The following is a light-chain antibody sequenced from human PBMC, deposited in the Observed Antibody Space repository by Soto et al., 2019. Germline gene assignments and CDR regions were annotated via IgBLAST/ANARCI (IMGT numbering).Light chain of an antibody. CDR2: KAS. V-gene: IGKV1-5*03. Sequence: DIQMTQSPSTLSASVGDRVTITCRASQRISSWLAWYQQKPGKAPKLLIYKASSLESGVPSRFSGSGSGTEFTLTIRSLQPDDFATYYCQQYDSFLYTFGQGTKLEIK. J-gene: IGKJ2*01. CDR1: QRISSW. CDR3: QQYDSFLYT.